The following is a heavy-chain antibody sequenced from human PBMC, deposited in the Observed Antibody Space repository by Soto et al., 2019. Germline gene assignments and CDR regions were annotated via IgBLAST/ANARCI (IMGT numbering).Heavy chain of an antibody. CDR1: GGSIGSYY. V-gene: IGHV4-59*01. CDR3: ARVAGFGFGVLDV. D-gene: IGHD3-10*01. J-gene: IGHJ4*02. Sequence: PLETLSLTCTVSGGSIGSYYWSWIRQPPGKGLEWIGYIYYSGSTNYNPSLKSRVTISVDTSKNQFSLKLSSVTAADTAVYYCARVAGFGFGVLDVWGQGTLVTVSS. CDR2: IYYSGST.